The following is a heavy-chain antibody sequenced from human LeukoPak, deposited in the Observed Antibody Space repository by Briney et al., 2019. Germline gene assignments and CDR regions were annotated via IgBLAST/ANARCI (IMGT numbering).Heavy chain of an antibody. Sequence: GGSLRLSCAASGFTFSSYAMHWVRQAPGKGLEWVAVISYDGSNKYYADSVKGRFTISRDNSKNALYLQMNSLRAEDTAVYYCARPARGSSSWYLGAFDIWGQGTMVTVSS. CDR3: ARPARGSSSWYLGAFDI. CDR1: GFTFSSYA. J-gene: IGHJ3*02. D-gene: IGHD6-13*01. V-gene: IGHV3-30*04. CDR2: ISYDGSNK.